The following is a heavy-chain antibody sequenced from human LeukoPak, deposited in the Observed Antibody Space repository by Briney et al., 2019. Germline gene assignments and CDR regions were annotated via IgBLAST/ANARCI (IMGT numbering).Heavy chain of an antibody. CDR1: GFTSSSHW. CDR2: INHSGST. Sequence: PGGSLRLSCAASGFTSSSHWMGWVRQPPGKGLEWIGEINHSGSTNYNPCLKSRVTISVDTSKNQFSLKLSSVTAADTAVYYCARPGGHYDFWSGLYYFDYWGQGTLVTVSS. D-gene: IGHD3-3*01. V-gene: IGHV4-4*02. J-gene: IGHJ4*02. CDR3: ARPGGHYDFWSGLYYFDY.